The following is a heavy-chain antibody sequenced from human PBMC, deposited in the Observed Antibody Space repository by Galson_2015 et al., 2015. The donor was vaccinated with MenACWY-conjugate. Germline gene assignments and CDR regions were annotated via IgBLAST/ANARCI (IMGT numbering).Heavy chain of an antibody. CDR2: ISYDGSNK. Sequence: SLRLCCAASGFSFSSYDMHWVRQAPGKGLDWVAVISYDGSNKYYADSVKGRFTISRDKNTLYLEMISLRGEDTAVYYCARVYSGSPDYGMDVWGQGTTVTVSS. J-gene: IGHJ6*02. CDR1: GFSFSSYD. V-gene: IGHV3-30*04. CDR3: ARVYSGSPDYGMDV. D-gene: IGHD1-26*01.